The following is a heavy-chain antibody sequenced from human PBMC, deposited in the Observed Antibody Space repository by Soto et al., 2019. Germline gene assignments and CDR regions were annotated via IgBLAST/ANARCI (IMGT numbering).Heavy chain of an antibody. CDR1: GGSFSGYY. CDR2: INHSGST. J-gene: IGHJ6*02. D-gene: IGHD1-26*01. V-gene: IGHV4-34*01. CDR3: ARGPLVGATSWYYYGMDV. Sequence: PSETLSLTCAVYGGSFSGYYWSWIRQPPGKGLEWIGEINHSGSTNYNPSLKSRVTISVDTSKNQFSLTLSSVTVADTAVYYCARGPLVGATSWYYYGMDVWGQGTTVTVSS.